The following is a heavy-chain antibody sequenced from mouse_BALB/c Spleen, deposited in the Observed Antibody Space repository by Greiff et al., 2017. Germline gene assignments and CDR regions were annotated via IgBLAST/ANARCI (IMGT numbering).Heavy chain of an antibody. Sequence: EVMLVESGGGLVKPGGSLKLSCAASGFTFSSYAMSWVRQTPEKRLEWVASISSGGSTYYPDSVKGRFTISRDNARNILYLQMSSLRSEDTAMYYCARDYYGYVGYWGQGTTLTVSS. CDR2: ISSGGST. CDR3: ARDYYGYVGY. CDR1: GFTFSSYA. J-gene: IGHJ2*01. D-gene: IGHD1-1*01. V-gene: IGHV5-6-5*01.